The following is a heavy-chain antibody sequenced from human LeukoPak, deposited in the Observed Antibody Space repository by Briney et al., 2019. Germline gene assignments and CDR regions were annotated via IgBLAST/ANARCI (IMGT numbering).Heavy chain of an antibody. V-gene: IGHV4-59*01. D-gene: IGHD2-2*01. CDR2: INYRGNT. CDR1: GDSIGANY. J-gene: IGHJ5*02. Sequence: PSETLSLTCTVAGDSIGANYWNWLRQPPGKGLEWIAYINYRGNTNYNPYLKSRVTISVDTSKNQLSLTLRSVTAADTAVYYCARGGLGIVPATIGTFDPWGQGTLVTVSS. CDR3: ARGGLGIVPATIGTFDP.